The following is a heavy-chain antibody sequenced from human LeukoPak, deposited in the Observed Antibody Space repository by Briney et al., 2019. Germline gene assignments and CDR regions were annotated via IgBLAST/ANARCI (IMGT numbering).Heavy chain of an antibody. Sequence: SETLSLTCTVSGGSISSYYWSWIRQPPGKGLEWIGYIYYSGSTNYNPFLKSRVTISVDTSENQFSLKLSSVTAADTAVYYCARGGYSGYDPLDYWGQGTLVTVSS. J-gene: IGHJ4*02. V-gene: IGHV4-59*01. D-gene: IGHD5-12*01. CDR1: GGSISSYY. CDR2: IYYSGST. CDR3: ARGGYSGYDPLDY.